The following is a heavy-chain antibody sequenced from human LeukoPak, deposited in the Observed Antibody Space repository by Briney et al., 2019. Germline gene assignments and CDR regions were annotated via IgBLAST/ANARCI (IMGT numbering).Heavy chain of an antibody. D-gene: IGHD1-26*01. Sequence: ASVNVSCKVSGYTLTELAIHWVRQPPGKGLEWMGGFDPEDVETIYAQKFQGRVTMTEDTYTDTAYMELSSLRSEDTAVYFCATSGSYHKYYFDYWGQGTLVTVSS. J-gene: IGHJ4*02. V-gene: IGHV1-24*01. CDR1: GYTLTELA. CDR2: FDPEDVET. CDR3: ATSGSYHKYYFDY.